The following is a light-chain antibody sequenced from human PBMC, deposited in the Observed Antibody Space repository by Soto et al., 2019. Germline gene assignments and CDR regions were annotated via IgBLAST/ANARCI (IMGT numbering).Light chain of an antibody. V-gene: IGKV3-11*01. Sequence: EILLTQSPATLSLSPGERATLSCRASQNVRNDLVWYLQKPGQAPRLLIYSASNRATGIPARFSGSGSGTDFTLTISSLEPEDFAVYYFQQRTNWPPTFGGGTKVEFK. J-gene: IGKJ4*01. CDR3: QQRTNWPPT. CDR2: SAS. CDR1: QNVRND.